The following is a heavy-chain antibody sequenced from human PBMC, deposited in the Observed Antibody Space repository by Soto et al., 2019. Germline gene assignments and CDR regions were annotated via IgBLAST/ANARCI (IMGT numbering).Heavy chain of an antibody. CDR2: IKQDGSEI. J-gene: IGHJ4*02. V-gene: IGHV3-7*05. D-gene: IGHD2-2*01. CDR1: GFTFSSYW. CDR3: AKSISAIPGDS. Sequence: PGGSLRLSCAASGFTFSSYWMSWVRQGPGKGPEWVANIKQDGSEIYYVDSVKGRFTISRDNAKNSLYLQMTSLRVEDTAVYHRAKSISAIPGDSWGQGTLVTVSS.